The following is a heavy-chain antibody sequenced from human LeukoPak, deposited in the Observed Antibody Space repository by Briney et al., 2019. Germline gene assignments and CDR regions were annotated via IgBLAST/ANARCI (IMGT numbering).Heavy chain of an antibody. J-gene: IGHJ4*02. CDR2: ISPNTGTT. CDR3: ARDRVGSGWPRPFYFEF. V-gene: IGHV1-2*02. Sequence: ASVKVSCKPSGYTFTGYYIHWVRQAPGQRLEWLGWISPNTGTTMFPHKFQDRVSMTRDTSIDTAYLELTSLTADDTALYYCARDRVGSGWPRPFYFEFWGQGTLVTVSS. CDR1: GYTFTGYY. D-gene: IGHD6-19*01.